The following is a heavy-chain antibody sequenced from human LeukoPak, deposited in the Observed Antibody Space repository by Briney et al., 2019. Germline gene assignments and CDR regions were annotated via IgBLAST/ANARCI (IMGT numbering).Heavy chain of an antibody. V-gene: IGHV4-59*12. D-gene: IGHD6-19*01. Sequence: SETLSLTCTVSGGSISSYYWSWIRQPPGKGLEWIGYIYYSGSTYYNPSLKSRVTISVDRSKNQFSLKLSSVTAADTAVYYCARGQVAGTFFGYWGQGTLVTVSS. J-gene: IGHJ4*02. CDR1: GGSISSYY. CDR2: IYYSGST. CDR3: ARGQVAGTFFGY.